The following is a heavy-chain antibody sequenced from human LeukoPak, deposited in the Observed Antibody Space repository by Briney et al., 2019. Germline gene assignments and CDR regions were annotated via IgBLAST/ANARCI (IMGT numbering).Heavy chain of an antibody. CDR1: GYTFTSYY. CDR3: ARLVFGIAASHSFDY. D-gene: IGHD6-13*01. CDR2: INPSGGST. V-gene: IGHV1-46*03. J-gene: IGHJ4*02. Sequence: ASVKVSCKASGYTFTSYYMHWVRQAPGQGLEWMGIINPSGGSTSYAQKFQGRVTMTRDTPTSTVYMELSSLRSEDTAVYYCARLVFGIAASHSFDYWGQGTLVTVSS.